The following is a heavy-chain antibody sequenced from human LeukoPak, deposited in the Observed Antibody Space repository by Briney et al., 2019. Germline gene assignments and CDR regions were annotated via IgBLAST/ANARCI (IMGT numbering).Heavy chain of an antibody. Sequence: GGSLRLSCAASGFSFISYGMHWVRQAPGKGLEWVGVISDDGRRKDYADSVKGRFTISRDNSKDTLYLQMNSLRAEDTAVCYCAKRPSDYGDCVSYFDYWGQGTLVTVSS. CDR3: AKRPSDYGDCVSYFDY. CDR1: GFSFISYG. J-gene: IGHJ4*02. D-gene: IGHD4-17*01. V-gene: IGHV3-30*18. CDR2: ISDDGRRK.